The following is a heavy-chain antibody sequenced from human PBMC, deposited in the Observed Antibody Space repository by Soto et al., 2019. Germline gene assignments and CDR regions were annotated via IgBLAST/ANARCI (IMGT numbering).Heavy chain of an antibody. Sequence: QVQLQESGPGLVKPSQTLSLACTVSGGSISSGDYYWSWIRQHPGKGLEWIGYIYYSGSTYYNPSLSSRGSISLDTSKTQISLNLTSVTAADTAAYYCVRQYHDTSASAFDYWGQGTLVTVSS. J-gene: IGHJ4*02. V-gene: IGHV4-31*03. CDR2: IYYSGST. CDR3: VRQYHDTSASAFDY. D-gene: IGHD3-22*01. CDR1: GGSISSGDYY.